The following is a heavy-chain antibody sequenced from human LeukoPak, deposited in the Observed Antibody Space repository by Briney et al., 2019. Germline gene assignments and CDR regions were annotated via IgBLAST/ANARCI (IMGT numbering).Heavy chain of an antibody. D-gene: IGHD3-22*01. CDR3: AKDWGHYYDSSGYRFGFDY. CDR2: ISGSGGST. J-gene: IGHJ4*02. Sequence: GGSLRLSCAASGFTFSSYAMSWVRQAPGKGLEWVSAISGSGGSTYYAGSVKGRFTISRDNSKNAVYLQMNSLRAEDTAVYYCAKDWGHYYDSSGYRFGFDYWGQGTLVTVFS. CDR1: GFTFSSYA. V-gene: IGHV3-23*01.